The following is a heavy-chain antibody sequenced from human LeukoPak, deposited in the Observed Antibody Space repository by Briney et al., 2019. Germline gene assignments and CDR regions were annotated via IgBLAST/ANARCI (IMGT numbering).Heavy chain of an antibody. CDR2: IYSGGST. CDR3: AREAEYYYDSSGKAGFDY. D-gene: IGHD3-22*01. Sequence: GGSLRLSCAASGFTFSSYAMSWVRQAPGKGLEWVSVIYSGGSTYYADSVKGRFTISRDNSKNTLYLQMNSLRAEDTAVYYCAREAEYYYDSSGKAGFDYWGQGTLVTVSS. V-gene: IGHV3-66*01. J-gene: IGHJ4*02. CDR1: GFTFSSYA.